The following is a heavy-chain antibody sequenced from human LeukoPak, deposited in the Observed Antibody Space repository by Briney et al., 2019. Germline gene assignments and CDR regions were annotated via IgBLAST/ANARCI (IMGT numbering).Heavy chain of an antibody. Sequence: GASVKVSCRASGYTFTSYGISWVRQAPGQGLEWMGWISAYNGNTNYAQKLQGRVTMTEDTSTDTAYMEPSSLRSEDTAVYYCATGKGNWTNYDYYYYMDVWGKGTTVTVSS. J-gene: IGHJ6*03. D-gene: IGHD1/OR15-1a*01. CDR3: ATGKGNWTNYDYYYYMDV. CDR1: GYTFTSYG. V-gene: IGHV1-18*01. CDR2: ISAYNGNT.